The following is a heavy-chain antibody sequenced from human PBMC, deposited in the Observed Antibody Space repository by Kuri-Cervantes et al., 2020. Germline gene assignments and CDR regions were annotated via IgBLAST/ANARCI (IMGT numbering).Heavy chain of an antibody. CDR1: GGSFGSYY. CDR2: IYTSGST. Sequence: GSLRLSCAVYGGSFGSYYWSWIRQPAGKGLEWIGRIYTSGSTNYNPSLKSRVTMSVDTSKNQFSLKLSSVTAADTALYYCARNSWGRDSFDIWGQGTMVTVSS. V-gene: IGHV4-59*10. J-gene: IGHJ3*02. CDR3: ARNSWGRDSFDI. D-gene: IGHD1-26*01.